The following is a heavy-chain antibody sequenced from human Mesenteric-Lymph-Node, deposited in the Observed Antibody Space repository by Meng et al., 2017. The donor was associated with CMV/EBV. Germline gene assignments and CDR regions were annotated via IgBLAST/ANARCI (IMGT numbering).Heavy chain of an antibody. CDR2: IRYDGSNK. D-gene: IGHD2-8*02. Sequence: LSLTCAASGFTFNNYVMSWVRQAPGKGLEWVAFIRYDGSNKYYADSVKGRFTISRDNSKNTLYLQMNSLRAEDTAVYYCAKDRTVLNYYYYGMDVWGQGTTVTVSS. CDR1: GFTFNNYV. J-gene: IGHJ6*02. V-gene: IGHV3-30*02. CDR3: AKDRTVLNYYYYGMDV.